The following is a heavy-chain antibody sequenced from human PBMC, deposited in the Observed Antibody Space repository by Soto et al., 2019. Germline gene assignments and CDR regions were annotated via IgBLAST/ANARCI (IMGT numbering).Heavy chain of an antibody. CDR1: GYTFTSYA. J-gene: IGHJ4*02. CDR3: ARPPIRYFDLNFDY. D-gene: IGHD3-9*01. CDR2: INAGNGNT. Sequence: QVQLVQSGAEVKKPGASVKVSCKASGYTFTSYAMHWVRQAPGQRLEWMGWINAGNGNTKYSQKFQGRVTITRDTTASTAYMELSSLRSEDTAVYYCARPPIRYFDLNFDYWGQGTLVTVSS. V-gene: IGHV1-3*01.